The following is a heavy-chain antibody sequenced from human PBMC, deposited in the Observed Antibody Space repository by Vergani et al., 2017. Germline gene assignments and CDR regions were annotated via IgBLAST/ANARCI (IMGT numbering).Heavy chain of an antibody. V-gene: IGHV4-59*12. CDR2: IYYSGST. D-gene: IGHD2-2*01. Sequence: QVQLQESGPGLVKPSETLSLTCTVSGGSISSYYWSWIRQPPGKGLEWIGYIYYSGSTYYNPSLKSRVTISVDRSKNQFSLKLSSVTAADTAVYYCARTSGNWFDPWGQGTLVTVSS. CDR3: ARTSGNWFDP. CDR1: GGSISSYY. J-gene: IGHJ5*02.